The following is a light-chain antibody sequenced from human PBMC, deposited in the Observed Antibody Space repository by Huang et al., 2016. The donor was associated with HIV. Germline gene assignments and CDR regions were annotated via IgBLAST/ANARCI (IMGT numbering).Light chain of an antibody. CDR2: SAS. CDR1: QNINTY. J-gene: IGKJ5*01. CDR3: QQGYSALIT. Sequence: DILLTQSPSSLSASVGDRVTITCRASQNINTYLNWYQQKPGKAPNLLIHSASTLQTWGPSMFSGSGSGTDFILTVNSLQPEDSATYYCQQGYSALITFGQGTRL. V-gene: IGKV1-39*01.